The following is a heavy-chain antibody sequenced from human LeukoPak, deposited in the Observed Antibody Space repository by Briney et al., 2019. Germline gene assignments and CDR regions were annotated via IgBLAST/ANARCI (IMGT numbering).Heavy chain of an antibody. V-gene: IGHV4-59*01. Sequence: PSETLSLTCAVYGGSFSGYYWSWIRQPPGKGLEWIGYIYYSGSTNYNPSLKSRVTISVDTSKNQFSLKLSSVTAADTAVYYCARVRFLEWSSYYFDYWGQGTLVTVSS. CDR1: GGSFSGYY. D-gene: IGHD3-3*01. CDR2: IYYSGST. J-gene: IGHJ4*02. CDR3: ARVRFLEWSSYYFDY.